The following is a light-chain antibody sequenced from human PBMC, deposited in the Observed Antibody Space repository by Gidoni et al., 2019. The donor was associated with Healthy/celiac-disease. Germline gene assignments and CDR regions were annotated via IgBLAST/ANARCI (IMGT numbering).Light chain of an antibody. J-gene: IGKJ4*01. CDR2: AAS. CDR3: QQSYSTPLT. Sequence: DIQMTQSPSSLSASVGDRVTITCLASQSISSYLNWYQQKPVKAPKLLIYAASSLQSGVPSRFSGSGSGTDFTLTSSSLQPEDFATYYCQQSYSTPLTFGGGTKVEIK. CDR1: QSISSY. V-gene: IGKV1-39*01.